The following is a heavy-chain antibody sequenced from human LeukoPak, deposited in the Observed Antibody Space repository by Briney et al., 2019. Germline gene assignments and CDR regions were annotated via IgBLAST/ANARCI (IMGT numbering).Heavy chain of an antibody. CDR2: INHDGSST. V-gene: IGHV3-74*01. Sequence: GGSLRLSCATSGFTFTTFWMHWVRQAPGKGLVWVARINHDGSSTTYADSVKGRFTISRDNAKNTLFLQMDSLRAEDTAVYYCARGGEYSYGQLDYWGQGTLVTVSS. J-gene: IGHJ4*02. CDR1: GFTFTTFW. D-gene: IGHD5-18*01. CDR3: ARGGEYSYGQLDY.